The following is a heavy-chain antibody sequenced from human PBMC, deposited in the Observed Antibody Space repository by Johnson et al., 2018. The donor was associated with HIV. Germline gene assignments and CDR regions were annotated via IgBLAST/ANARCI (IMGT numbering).Heavy chain of an antibody. J-gene: IGHJ3*02. V-gene: IGHV3-15*01. CDR2: FRNRTDGGTT. D-gene: IGHD3-10*01. Sequence: VQVVESGGGLVKPGGSLKLSCAASGFTLTNAWMSWVRQAPGKGLEWIGHFRNRTDGGTTDYAAPVKGRFTISTDDSRNTLYLQMNSLRAEDTAVYYCAREFRELDAFDIWGQGTMVTVSS. CDR1: GFTLTNAW. CDR3: AREFRELDAFDI.